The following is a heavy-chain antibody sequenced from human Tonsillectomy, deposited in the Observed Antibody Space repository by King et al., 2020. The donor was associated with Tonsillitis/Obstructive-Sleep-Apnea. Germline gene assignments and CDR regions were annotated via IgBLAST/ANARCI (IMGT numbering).Heavy chain of an antibody. CDR1: GFTFSTSA. J-gene: IGHJ5*02. D-gene: IGHD3-10*01. CDR2: ITSSGAST. V-gene: IGHV3-23*04. CDR3: AKGSFWAGVGDWLLFDR. Sequence: VQLVESGGGLVQPGGSLRLSCAASGFTFSTSAMNWVRQAPGKGLEWVSVITSSGASTYYADSVKGRFTISRDNSKNTLYLQMNSLRAEDTAIYYCAKGSFWAGVGDWLLFDRWGQGTLVTVSS.